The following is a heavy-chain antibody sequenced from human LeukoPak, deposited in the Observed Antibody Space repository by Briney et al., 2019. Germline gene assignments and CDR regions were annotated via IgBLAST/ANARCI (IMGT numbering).Heavy chain of an antibody. CDR3: ATDRGWRTSGYYLYYFEY. Sequence: GGSLRLSCAASGFTFSSHWMHWVRQAPGKGLVCVSRIKSDGTYSDYGDSVRGRFTISRDNAKDTLYLQMNSLRVEDTAIYYCATDRGWRTSGYYLYYFEYWGQGTLVTFSS. CDR2: IKSDGTYS. J-gene: IGHJ4*02. V-gene: IGHV3-74*01. D-gene: IGHD3-3*01. CDR1: GFTFSSHW.